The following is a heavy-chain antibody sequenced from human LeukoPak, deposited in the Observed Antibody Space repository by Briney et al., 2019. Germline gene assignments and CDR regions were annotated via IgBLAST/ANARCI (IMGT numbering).Heavy chain of an antibody. D-gene: IGHD5-18*01. CDR1: GGTFSSYA. CDR3: ARVDTAMVIDY. J-gene: IGHJ4*02. Sequence: GASVKASCKASGGTFSSYAISWVRQAPGQGLEWMGRIIPILGIANYAQKFQGRVTITADKSTSTAYMELSSLRSEDTAVYYCARVDTAMVIDYWGQGTLVTVSS. CDR2: IIPILGIA. V-gene: IGHV1-69*04.